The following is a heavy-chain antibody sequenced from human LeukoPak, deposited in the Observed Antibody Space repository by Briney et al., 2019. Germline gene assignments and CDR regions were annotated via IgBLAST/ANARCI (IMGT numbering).Heavy chain of an antibody. J-gene: IGHJ4*02. CDR3: ARGEYLADYGDYFDY. V-gene: IGHV3-21*01. Sequence: GGSLRLSCAASGFTFSSYSMNWARQAPGKGLDWVSSISSSSSYIFHADSVKGRFTISRDNVKNSLYLQMNSLRAEDTAVYYCARGEYLADYGDYFDYWGQGTQVTVSS. CDR1: GFTFSSYS. D-gene: IGHD4-17*01. CDR2: ISSSSSYI.